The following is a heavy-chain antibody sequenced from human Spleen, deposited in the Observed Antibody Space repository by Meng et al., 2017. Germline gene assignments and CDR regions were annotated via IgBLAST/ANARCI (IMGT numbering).Heavy chain of an antibody. D-gene: IGHD1-26*01. V-gene: IGHV1-69*01. J-gene: IGHJ4*02. CDR1: GGTCSSYA. CDR2: IIPIFGTA. CDR3: ARDRKNGIGYFDY. Sequence: HVWRVQSGGEVKKPGSAVKVSCKASGGTCSSYAISVVRQAPGQGLEWMGGIIPIFGTANYAQKFQGRVTITADEATSTAYMELSSLRSEDTAVYYCARDRKNGIGYFDYWGQGTLVTVSS.